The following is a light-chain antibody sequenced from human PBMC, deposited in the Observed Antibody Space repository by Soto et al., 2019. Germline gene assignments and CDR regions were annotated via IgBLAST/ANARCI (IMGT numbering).Light chain of an antibody. CDR3: QQYYSYPWT. CDR1: QGISSY. CDR2: AAS. V-gene: IGKV1-8*01. Sequence: AIGMTQTTSSLSASTGDRVTITCRASQGISSYLAWYQQKPGKAPKLLIYAASTLQSGVPSRFSGSGSGTDFTLTISCLQSEDFATYYCQQYYSYPWTLGQGTKVDIK. J-gene: IGKJ1*01.